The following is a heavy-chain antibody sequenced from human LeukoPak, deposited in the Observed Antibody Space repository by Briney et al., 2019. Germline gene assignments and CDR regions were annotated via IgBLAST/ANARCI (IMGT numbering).Heavy chain of an antibody. D-gene: IGHD3-10*01. CDR3: ATDRAWFDP. J-gene: IGHJ5*02. CDR2: IKSKIGGATA. Sequence: PGGSLRLSCAASGFTFSDYYMSWFRQAPGKGLEWVGRIKSKIGGATADYAAPVKDRFTISRDDSKNTLYQQMNSLKTEDTAVYYCATDRAWFDPWGQGTLVTVSS. V-gene: IGHV3-15*01. CDR1: GFTFSDYY.